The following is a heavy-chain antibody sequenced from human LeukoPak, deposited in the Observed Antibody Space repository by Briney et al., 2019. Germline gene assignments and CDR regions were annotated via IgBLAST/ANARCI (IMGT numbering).Heavy chain of an antibody. V-gene: IGHV3-53*05. CDR1: GFTVSRNY. J-gene: IGHJ4*02. CDR2: IYSGGST. D-gene: IGHD3-3*01. CDR3: AKERRGAYYDFWSGYYYFDY. Sequence: GGSLRLSCAASGFTVSRNYMSWVRQAPGKGLEWVSVIYSGGSTYYADSVKGRFTISRDNSKNTLYLQMNSLRAEDTAVYYCAKERRGAYYDFWSGYYYFDYWGQGTLVTVSS.